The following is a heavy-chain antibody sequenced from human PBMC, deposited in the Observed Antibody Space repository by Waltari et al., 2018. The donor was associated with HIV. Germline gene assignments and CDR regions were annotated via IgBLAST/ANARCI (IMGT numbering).Heavy chain of an antibody. V-gene: IGHV3-9*01. J-gene: IGHJ6*02. D-gene: IGHD1-7*01. CDR1: GFTFDDSA. CDR2: ISWNSGSK. CDR3: AKDRGTGTTVYYYYGMDV. Sequence: EVQLVESGGGLVQHGRSLSLSCAASGFTFDDSAMHWVRQAPGKGLEWVSGISWNSGSKGYADSVKGRFTISRDNAKNSLYLQMNSLRAEDTALYYCAKDRGTGTTVYYYYGMDVWGQGTTVTVSS.